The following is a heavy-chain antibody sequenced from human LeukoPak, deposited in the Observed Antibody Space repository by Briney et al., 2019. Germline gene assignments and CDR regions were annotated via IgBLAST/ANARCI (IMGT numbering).Heavy chain of an antibody. CDR3: TTDDYYDSSGYLHFDY. Sequence: GGSLRLSCAASGFTLSNAWMGWVRQAPGKGLEWVGRIKSKTDGGTTDYAAPVKGRFTISRDDSKNTLYLQMNSLKTEDTAVYYCTTDDYYDSSGYLHFDYWGQGTLVTVSS. D-gene: IGHD3-22*01. V-gene: IGHV3-15*01. J-gene: IGHJ4*02. CDR2: IKSKTDGGTT. CDR1: GFTLSNAW.